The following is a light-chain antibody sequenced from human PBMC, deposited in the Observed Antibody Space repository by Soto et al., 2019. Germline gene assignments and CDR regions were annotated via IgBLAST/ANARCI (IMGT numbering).Light chain of an antibody. J-gene: IGKJ1*01. CDR2: AAS. CDR3: QQSYSTLRT. CDR1: QSISSY. Sequence: GDRVTITCRASQSISSYLNWYQQKPGKAPKLLIYAASSLQSGVPSRFSGSGSGTDFTLTISSLQPEDFATDYCQQSYSTLRTFGQGTKVEIK. V-gene: IGKV1-39*01.